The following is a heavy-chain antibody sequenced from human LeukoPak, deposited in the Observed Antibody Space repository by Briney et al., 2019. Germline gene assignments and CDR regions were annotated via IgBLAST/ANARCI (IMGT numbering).Heavy chain of an antibody. J-gene: IGHJ4*02. CDR1: GGSFSGYY. Sequence: SETLSLTCAVYGGSFSGYYWSWIRQPPGKGLEWIGEINHSGSTNYNPSLKSRVTISVDTSKNQFSLKLSSVTAADTAVYYCARGAGLPEAYFDYWGQGTLVTVSS. CDR3: ARGAGLPEAYFDY. CDR2: INHSGST. V-gene: IGHV4-34*01. D-gene: IGHD1-14*01.